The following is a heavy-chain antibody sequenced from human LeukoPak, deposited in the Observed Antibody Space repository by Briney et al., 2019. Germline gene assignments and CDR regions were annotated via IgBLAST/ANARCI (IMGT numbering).Heavy chain of an antibody. D-gene: IGHD6-19*01. CDR3: ARDQPGTYTLSST. J-gene: IGHJ5*02. V-gene: IGHV3-30*19. CDR1: GFTFSNYG. CDR2: ISFDGSDK. Sequence: PGRSLRLSCTASGFTFSNYGMHWVRQAPGEGLEWVAFISFDGSDKYYADSVKGRFTISRDNSKNTLYLQMNSLRAEDTAVYYCARDQPGTYTLSSTWGQGTLVTVSS.